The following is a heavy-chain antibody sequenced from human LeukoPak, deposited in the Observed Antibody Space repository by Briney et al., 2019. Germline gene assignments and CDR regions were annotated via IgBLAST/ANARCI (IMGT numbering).Heavy chain of an antibody. V-gene: IGHV1-69*13. Sequence: SVKVSCKASGGTFSSYAISWVRQAPGQGLEWMGGIIPIFGTANYAQKFQGRVTITADESTSTAYMELSSLRSEDTAVYYCARDRSGYCSGGSRYRDWFDPWGQGTLVTVSS. J-gene: IGHJ5*02. CDR1: GGTFSSYA. CDR3: ARDRSGYCSGGSRYRDWFDP. D-gene: IGHD2-15*01. CDR2: IIPIFGTA.